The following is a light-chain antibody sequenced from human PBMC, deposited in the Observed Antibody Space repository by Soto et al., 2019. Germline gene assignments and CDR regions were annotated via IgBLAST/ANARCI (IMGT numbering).Light chain of an antibody. CDR1: QDIYMS. CDR2: GAS. V-gene: IGKV3-15*01. CDR3: QQYNEWPRT. J-gene: IGKJ2*01. Sequence: EIVMTQSPDTLSVPPGERAPLSCRASQDIYMSLVWHQQKPGQPPRLLIYGASSRVTGVPARFSGSGSGTEFTLTISSLQSEDFGFYYCQQYNEWPRTFGQGTKVDIK.